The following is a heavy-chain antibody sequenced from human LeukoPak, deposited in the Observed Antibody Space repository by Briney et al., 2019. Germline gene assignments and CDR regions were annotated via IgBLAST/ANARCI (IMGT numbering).Heavy chain of an antibody. J-gene: IGHJ6*03. D-gene: IGHD6-6*01. CDR1: GGSISSTSYY. Sequence: SETLSLTCKVSGGSISSTSYYWGWIRQPPGKGLEWIGSMYYSGTTYYNPSLKSRVTISVDTSKNQFSLRLSSVTAADTAVYYCARFFQLGRTYYYYYMDVWGKGTTVTVSS. CDR3: ARFFQLGRTYYYYYMDV. V-gene: IGHV4-39*07. CDR2: MYYSGTT.